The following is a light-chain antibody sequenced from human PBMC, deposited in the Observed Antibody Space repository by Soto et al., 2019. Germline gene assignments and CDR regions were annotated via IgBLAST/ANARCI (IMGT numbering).Light chain of an antibody. Sequence: EIVLTQSPGNLSLSPGERATLSCRASQSVSNNYLAWYQQKPGQAPRLLIYGASNRATGIPDRFSGSGSGTDFTLTISRLEPEDFAVYYCQQYGSSGTFGQGTRWIS. J-gene: IGKJ1*01. V-gene: IGKV3-20*01. CDR3: QQYGSSGT. CDR1: QSVSNNY. CDR2: GAS.